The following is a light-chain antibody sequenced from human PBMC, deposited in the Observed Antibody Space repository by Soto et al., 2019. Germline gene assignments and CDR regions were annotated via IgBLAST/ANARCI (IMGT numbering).Light chain of an antibody. CDR2: EVN. CDR1: SSDLGIFNY. CDR3: CSYAGSNTLI. V-gene: IGLV2-8*01. J-gene: IGLJ2*01. Sequence: QSALTQPPSAAGSPGQSVTLSCTGTSSDLGIFNYVSWYQQHPDQAPKLLIFEVNKRPSGVPDRFSASKSGNTASLTVSGLQAEDEADYYCCSYAGSNTLIFGGRTKLTVL.